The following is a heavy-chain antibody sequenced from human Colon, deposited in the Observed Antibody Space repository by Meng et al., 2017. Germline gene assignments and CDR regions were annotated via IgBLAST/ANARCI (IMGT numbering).Heavy chain of an antibody. CDR3: AGGPWEFDY. CDR1: SAYARSGIHY. CDR2: IDYSGST. V-gene: IGHV4-61*01. Sequence: QEQRKEAGPGVLRASETPSLMCTVSSAYARSGIHYWSWIPPPPVKRLEYIAYIDYSGSTHYQPTRKSRVTMSVDTSKKQLSLKLSSVTAADTAVYYCAGGPWEFDYWGQGTLVTVSS. D-gene: IGHD1-26*01. J-gene: IGHJ4*02.